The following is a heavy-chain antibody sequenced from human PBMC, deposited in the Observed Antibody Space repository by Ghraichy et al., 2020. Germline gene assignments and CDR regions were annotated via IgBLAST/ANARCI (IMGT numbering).Heavy chain of an antibody. Sequence: SQTLSLTCAVYGGSFSGYYWSWIRQPPGKGLEWIGEINHSGSTNYNPSLKSRVTISVDTSKNQFSLKLSSVTAADTAVYYCARGPRNDFWSGPIGLYYYYMDVWGKGTTVTVSS. V-gene: IGHV4-34*01. CDR1: GGSFSGYY. D-gene: IGHD3-3*01. CDR2: INHSGST. J-gene: IGHJ6*03. CDR3: ARGPRNDFWSGPIGLYYYYMDV.